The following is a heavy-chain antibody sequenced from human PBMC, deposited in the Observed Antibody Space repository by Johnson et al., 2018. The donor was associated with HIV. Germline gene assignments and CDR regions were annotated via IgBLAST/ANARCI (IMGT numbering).Heavy chain of an antibody. Sequence: QVQLVESGGGVVQPGGSLRLSCEASRFTFSSYGMHWVRQAPGKGLEWVAFIRNDGSNKHYGDSVKGRFTISRDNSKNTLYLQMNSLRAEDTAVYYCAKVRRAYYEDAFDIWGQGTMVTVSS. CDR3: AKVRRAYYEDAFDI. D-gene: IGHD3-22*01. V-gene: IGHV3-30*02. CDR2: IRNDGSNK. J-gene: IGHJ3*02. CDR1: RFTFSSYG.